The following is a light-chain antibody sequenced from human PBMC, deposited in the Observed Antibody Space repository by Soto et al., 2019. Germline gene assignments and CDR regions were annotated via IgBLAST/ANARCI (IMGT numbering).Light chain of an antibody. J-gene: IGLJ2*01. V-gene: IGLV2-23*01. CDR2: EGS. CDR3: CSYAGSSTVV. Sequence: QSARTQPASVSGSPGQSITISCTGTSSDVGSYNLVSWYQQHPGKAPKLMIYEGSKRPSGVSNRFSGSKSGNTASLTISGLQAEDEADYYCCSYAGSSTVVFCGGTKLTVL. CDR1: SSDVGSYNL.